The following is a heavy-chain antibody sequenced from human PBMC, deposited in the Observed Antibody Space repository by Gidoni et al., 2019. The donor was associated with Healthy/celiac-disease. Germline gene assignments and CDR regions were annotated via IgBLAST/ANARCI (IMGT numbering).Heavy chain of an antibody. CDR1: GFTFGDYA. CDR2: IRSKAYGGTT. J-gene: IGHJ5*02. Sequence: EVQLVESGGGLVQPGRSLRLSCTASGFTFGDYAMSWLGQAPGKGLEWVGFIRSKAYGGTTEYAAFVKGRFTISRDDSKSIAYLQMNSLKTEDTAVYYCTREGLAAAGTPRLRKLVRGGFDPWGQGTLVTVSS. CDR3: TREGLAAAGTPRLRKLVRGGFDP. V-gene: IGHV3-49*03. D-gene: IGHD6-13*01.